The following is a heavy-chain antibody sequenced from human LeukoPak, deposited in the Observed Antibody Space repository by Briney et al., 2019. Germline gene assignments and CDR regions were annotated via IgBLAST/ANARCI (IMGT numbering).Heavy chain of an antibody. J-gene: IGHJ3*02. CDR3: AKGGVSPTYTHIFDI. D-gene: IGHD3-10*01. V-gene: IGHV3-15*01. Sequence: GGSLRLSCAASGFTFSNAWMSRVRQAPGQGLEWVGRIKSKTDGGTTDYAAPVKGRFTISRDDSKNTLYLQMNSLRVEDTAFYYCAKGGVSPTYTHIFDIWGQGTIVTVSS. CDR2: IKSKTDGGTT. CDR1: GFTFSNAW.